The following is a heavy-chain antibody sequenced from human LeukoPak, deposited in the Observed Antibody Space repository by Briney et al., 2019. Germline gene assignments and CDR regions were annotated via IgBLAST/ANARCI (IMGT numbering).Heavy chain of an antibody. Sequence: PGGSLRLSCAASGFTFDDYAMHWVRQAPGKGLEWVSGISWNSGSIGYADSVKGRFTISRDNAKNSLYLQMNSLRAEDMALYYCARSLGFRYSRSYYFDYWGQGTLVTVSS. J-gene: IGHJ4*02. CDR3: ARSLGFRYSRSYYFDY. CDR2: ISWNSGSI. CDR1: GFTFDDYA. D-gene: IGHD6-6*01. V-gene: IGHV3-9*03.